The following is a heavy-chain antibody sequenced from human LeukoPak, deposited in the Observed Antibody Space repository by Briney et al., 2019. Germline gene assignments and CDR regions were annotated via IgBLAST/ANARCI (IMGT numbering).Heavy chain of an antibody. Sequence: GGSLRLSCAASGFTFSDHYMDWVRQAPGKGLEWVGRTRNKASSYTTQYAASVKGRFAISRDDSKNSLYLQMNSLKTEDTAVYYCARARTIWGDYEYYFDYWGQGTLVTVSS. CDR3: ARARTIWGDYEYYFDY. D-gene: IGHD4-17*01. J-gene: IGHJ4*02. CDR2: TRNKASSYTT. CDR1: GFTFSDHY. V-gene: IGHV3-72*01.